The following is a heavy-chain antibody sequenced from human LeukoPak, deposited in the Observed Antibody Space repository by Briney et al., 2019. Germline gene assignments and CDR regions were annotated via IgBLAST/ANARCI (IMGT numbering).Heavy chain of an antibody. Sequence: ASVKVSCKASGYTFTSYGISWVRQGPGQGLEWMGWISAYNGNTNYAQKLQGRVTMTTDTSTSTAYMGLRSLRSDDTAVYYCARVRSGSYYPYYYYYMDVWGKGTTVTVSS. J-gene: IGHJ6*03. CDR2: ISAYNGNT. CDR1: GYTFTSYG. D-gene: IGHD1-26*01. V-gene: IGHV1-18*01. CDR3: ARVRSGSYYPYYYYYMDV.